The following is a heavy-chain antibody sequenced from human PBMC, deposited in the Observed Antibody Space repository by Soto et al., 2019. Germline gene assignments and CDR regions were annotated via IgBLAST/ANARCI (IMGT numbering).Heavy chain of an antibody. D-gene: IGHD3-3*01. V-gene: IGHV1-24*01. J-gene: IGHJ4*02. CDR2: FDPEDGDR. CDR1: GYSLGEIS. Sequence: ASVKVSCKVSGYSLGEISIHWVRQAPGKGLEWMGGFDPEDGDRDYAQKLQGRVTMTEDTSTDTAYMELSSLTFEDTAVYYCATGSRITNFGGVAIKSGGFYFDHWGQGNLVTVSS. CDR3: ATGSRITNFGGVAIKSGGFYFDH.